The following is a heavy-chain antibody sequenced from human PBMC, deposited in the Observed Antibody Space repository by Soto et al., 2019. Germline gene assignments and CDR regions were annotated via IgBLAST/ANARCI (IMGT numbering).Heavy chain of an antibody. CDR1: GFIFSNYV. J-gene: IGHJ4*02. V-gene: IGHV3-23*04. D-gene: IGHD1-26*01. Sequence: EVQLVDSGGGLVQPGGSLRLSCAASGFIFSNYVMSWVRQAPGKGLEWVSDISDCGGSSYYADSVKGRFTISRDNSKNTPELQRNTLRAEDTAIDDWAKRRRALLTFDYWGQGTLVTVSS. CDR2: ISDCGGSS. CDR3: AKRRRALLTFDY.